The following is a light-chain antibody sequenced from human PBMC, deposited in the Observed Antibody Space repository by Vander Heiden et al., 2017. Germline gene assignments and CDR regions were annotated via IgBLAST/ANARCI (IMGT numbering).Light chain of an antibody. CDR1: QSISNY. CDR2: AAS. CDR3: QQTYSAPRT. Sequence: DIQMAQSPSSLSASVGDGVTITCRASQSISNYLNWYQQKPGKVPKLLIYAASSLQSWVPSRFSGSGSGTDFTLTISNLQPEDFATYYCQQTYSAPRTFGQGTKVEIK. J-gene: IGKJ1*01. V-gene: IGKV1-39*01.